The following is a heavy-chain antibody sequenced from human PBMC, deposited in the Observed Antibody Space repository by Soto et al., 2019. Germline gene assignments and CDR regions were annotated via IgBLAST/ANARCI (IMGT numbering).Heavy chain of an antibody. V-gene: IGHV3-30*03. CDR1: GYTFSSYG. CDR3: AVNPFDY. CDR2: ISDDGSNK. Sequence: QVQLVESGGGVVQPGRSLRLSCAASGYTFSSYGMPWVRQAPGKGLEWGAVISDDGSNKYYADSVKGRFTISRDNSKNTLYLQMSSLRAEGTAVYYCAVNPFDYWGQGTLVPVSS. J-gene: IGHJ4*02.